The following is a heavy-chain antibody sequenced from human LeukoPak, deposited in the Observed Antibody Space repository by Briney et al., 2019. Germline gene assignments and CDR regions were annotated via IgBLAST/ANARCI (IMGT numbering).Heavy chain of an antibody. CDR3: ARVRNYYGSSGYSYYFDY. J-gene: IGHJ4*02. D-gene: IGHD3-22*01. V-gene: IGHV1-46*01. CDR1: GYTFTSYY. CDR2: INPSGGST. Sequence: ASVKVSCKASGYTFTSYYMHWVRQAPGQGLEWMGIINPSGGSTSYAQKFQGRVTMTRGTSTSTVYMELSSLRSEDTAVYYCARVRNYYGSSGYSYYFDYWGQGTLVTVSS.